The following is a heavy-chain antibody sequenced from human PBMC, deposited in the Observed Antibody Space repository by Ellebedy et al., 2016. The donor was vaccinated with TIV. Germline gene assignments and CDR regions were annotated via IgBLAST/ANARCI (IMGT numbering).Heavy chain of an antibody. J-gene: IGHJ6*02. CDR2: ISSGGNT. CDR1: GFTVSHNY. CDR3: ARHRGTNEHGPFYYYGMDV. V-gene: IGHV3-53*01. Sequence: PGGSLRLSCAASGFTVSHNYMSWVRQAPGKGLEWVSLISSGGNTYYADSVKGRFTISRDDSKNTLYLQMNGLRAEDTAVYYCARHRGTNEHGPFYYYGMDVWGQGTTVTVSS. D-gene: IGHD1-7*01.